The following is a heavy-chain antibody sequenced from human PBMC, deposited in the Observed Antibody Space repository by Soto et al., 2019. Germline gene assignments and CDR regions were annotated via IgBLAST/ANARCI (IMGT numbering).Heavy chain of an antibody. CDR3: ARDYDFWSSYPSVYFDF. CDR1: GFTFSSYE. J-gene: IGHJ4*02. CDR2: ISSSGSTI. Sequence: GGSLRLSCAASGFTFSSYEMNWVRQAPGKGLEWVSYISSSGSTIYYADSVKGRFTISRDNAKNTLYLQMNSLRAEDTAVYYCARDYDFWSSYPSVYFDFWGLGNLVTVSS. V-gene: IGHV3-48*03. D-gene: IGHD3-3*01.